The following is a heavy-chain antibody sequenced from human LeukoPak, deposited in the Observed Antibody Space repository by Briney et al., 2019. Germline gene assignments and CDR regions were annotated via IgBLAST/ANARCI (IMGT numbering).Heavy chain of an antibody. D-gene: IGHD1-26*01. J-gene: IGHJ4*02. CDR2: ISGSGAAT. Sequence: PSETLSLTCTVSGGSISSSSYYWGWIRQAPGKGLEWVSYISGSGAATYYADSVKGRFTISRDNPKDSLYLQLNSLRAEDTALYYCARVRGSYSADYWGQGTLVTVSS. CDR3: ARVRGSYSADY. CDR1: GGSISSSSYY. V-gene: IGHV3-11*01.